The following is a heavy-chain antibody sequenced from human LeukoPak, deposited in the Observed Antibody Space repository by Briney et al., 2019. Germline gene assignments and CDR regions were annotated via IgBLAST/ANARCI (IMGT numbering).Heavy chain of an antibody. CDR1: GFTFSSYS. CDR2: ISGSGGST. CDR3: AKDTRYCSSTSCYTFDY. D-gene: IGHD2-2*02. Sequence: GGSLRLSCAASGFTFSSYSMSWVRQAPGKGLEWVSAISGSGGSTYYADSVKGRFTISRDNSKNTLYLQMNSLRAEDTAVYYCAKDTRYCSSTSCYTFDYWGQGTLVTVSS. J-gene: IGHJ4*02. V-gene: IGHV3-23*01.